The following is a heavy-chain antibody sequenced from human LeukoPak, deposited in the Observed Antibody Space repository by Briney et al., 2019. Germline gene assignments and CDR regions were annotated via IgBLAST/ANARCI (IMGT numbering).Heavy chain of an antibody. J-gene: IGHJ4*02. V-gene: IGHV1-18*01. CDR3: ARDQRSEIIAAAGTIFDY. D-gene: IGHD6-13*01. Sequence: ASVTVSCTASGYTFTIYGISWVRQAPGQGLEWMGWISAYNGNTNYAQKLQGRVTMTTDTSTSTAYMELRSLRSDDTAVYYCARDQRSEIIAAAGTIFDYWGQGTLVTVSS. CDR2: ISAYNGNT. CDR1: GYTFTIYG.